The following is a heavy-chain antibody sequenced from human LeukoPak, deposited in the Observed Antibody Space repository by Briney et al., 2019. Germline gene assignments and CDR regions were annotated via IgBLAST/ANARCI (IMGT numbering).Heavy chain of an antibody. CDR3: ARYGAAGRTFGY. D-gene: IGHD6-13*01. Sequence: SQTLSLTCTVSGGSISSGGYYWSWIRQHPGEGLEWIGYIYYSGSTYYNPSLKSRVTISVDTSKNQFSLKLSSVTAADTAVYYCARYGAAGRTFGYWGQRTLVTVSS. CDR2: IYYSGST. V-gene: IGHV4-31*03. J-gene: IGHJ4*02. CDR1: GGSISSGGYY.